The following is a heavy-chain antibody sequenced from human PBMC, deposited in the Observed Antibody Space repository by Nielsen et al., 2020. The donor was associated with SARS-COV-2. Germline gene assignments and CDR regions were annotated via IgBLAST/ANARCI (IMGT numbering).Heavy chain of an antibody. J-gene: IGHJ4*02. CDR1: GFAFSNFW. CDR2: VKTDGSGT. V-gene: IGHV3-74*01. D-gene: IGHD1-26*01. Sequence: GESLKISCAASGFAFSNFWMHWVSQAPGKGLVWISRVKTDGSGTSYADSVKGRFTISRDNARSTLYLQMNSLRVEDTAVYYCTRGEDGIVGATKYGGQGTLVTVSS. CDR3: TRGEDGIVGATKY.